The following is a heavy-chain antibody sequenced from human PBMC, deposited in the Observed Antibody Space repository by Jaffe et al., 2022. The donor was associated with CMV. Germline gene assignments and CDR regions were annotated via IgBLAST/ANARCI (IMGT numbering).Heavy chain of an antibody. CDR3: ARDSWPAREYQLLTKGFDP. J-gene: IGHJ5*02. V-gene: IGHV3-21*01. CDR2: ISSSSSYI. D-gene: IGHD2-2*01. CDR1: GFTFSSYS. Sequence: EVQLVESGGGLVKPGGSLRLSCAASGFTFSSYSMNWVRQAPGKGLEWVSSISSSSSYIYYADSVKGRFTISRDNAKNSLYLQMNSLRAEDTAVYYCARDSWPAREYQLLTKGFDPWGQGTLVTVSS.